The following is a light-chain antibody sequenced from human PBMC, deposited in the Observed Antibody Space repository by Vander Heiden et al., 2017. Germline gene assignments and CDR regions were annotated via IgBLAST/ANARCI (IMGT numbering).Light chain of an antibody. CDR1: SGYIATND. Sequence: NFMLTQPHSVSGSPGGTLTSSCTRSSGYIATNDVQWYQQRPGSSPTLVIYEDNQRASGVPDRFSCSLDRSSNSASLTISGLETEDEADYYCQSYDSRSHVLFGGGTKLTAL. CDR3: QSYDSRSHVL. CDR2: EDN. V-gene: IGLV6-57*01. J-gene: IGLJ2*01.